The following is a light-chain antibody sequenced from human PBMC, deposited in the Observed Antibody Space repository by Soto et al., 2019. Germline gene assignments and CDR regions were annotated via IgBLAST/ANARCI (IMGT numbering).Light chain of an antibody. CDR2: EVS. Sequence: QSVLTQPASVPGSPGQSITISCTGTSSDIGGYNYVSWYQQHPGKAPKLMIYEVSKRPSGVSNRFSGSKSGNTASLTISGLQAEDEADYYCSSHTISSALQVFGTGTKVTVL. V-gene: IGLV2-14*01. J-gene: IGLJ1*01. CDR3: SSHTISSALQV. CDR1: SSDIGGYNY.